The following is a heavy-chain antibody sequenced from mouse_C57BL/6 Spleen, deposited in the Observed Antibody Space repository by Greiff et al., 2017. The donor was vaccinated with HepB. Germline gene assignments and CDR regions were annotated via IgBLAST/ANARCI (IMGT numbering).Heavy chain of an antibody. CDR2: FYPGSGSI. D-gene: IGHD1-1*01. CDR3: ARHEEATVVAKNYAMDY. V-gene: IGHV1-62-2*01. Sequence: QVQLQQSGAELVKPGASVKLSCKASGYTFTEYTIHWVKQRSGQGLEWIGWFYPGSGSIKYNEKFKDKATLTADKSSSTVYMELSRLTSEDSALYFCARHEEATVVAKNYAMDYWGQGTSVTVSS. CDR1: GYTFTEYT. J-gene: IGHJ4*01.